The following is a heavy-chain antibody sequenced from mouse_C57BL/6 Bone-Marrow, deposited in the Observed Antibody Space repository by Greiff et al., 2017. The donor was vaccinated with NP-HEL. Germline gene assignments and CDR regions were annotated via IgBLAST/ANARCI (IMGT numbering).Heavy chain of an antibody. J-gene: IGHJ4*01. CDR2: INPSNGGT. D-gene: IGHD2-2*01. Sequence: QVQLQQPGTELVKPGASVKLSCKASGYTFTSYWMHWVKQRPGQGLEWIGNINPSNGGTNYNEKFKSKATLTVDKSSSTAYMQLSSLTSEDSAVYYCARDGYGYDGDWAMDYWGQGTSVTVSS. V-gene: IGHV1-53*01. CDR3: ARDGYGYDGDWAMDY. CDR1: GYTFTSYW.